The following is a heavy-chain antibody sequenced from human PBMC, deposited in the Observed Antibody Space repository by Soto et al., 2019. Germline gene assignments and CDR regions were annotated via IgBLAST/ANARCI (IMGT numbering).Heavy chain of an antibody. CDR2: INPNSGGT. CDR1: GYTFTGYY. CDR3: AIVPIVGATACYYGMDV. V-gene: IGHV1-2*04. Sequence: QVQLVQSGAEVKKPGASVKVSCKASGYTFTGYYMHWVRQAPGQGLEWMGWINPNSGGTNYAQKFQGWVTMTRDTSIITAYMELSRLRSDDTAVYYCAIVPIVGATACYYGMDVWGQGTTVTVSS. D-gene: IGHD1-26*01. J-gene: IGHJ6*02.